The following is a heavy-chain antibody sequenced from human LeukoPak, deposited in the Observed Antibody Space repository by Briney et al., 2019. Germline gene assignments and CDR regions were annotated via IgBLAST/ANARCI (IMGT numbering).Heavy chain of an antibody. J-gene: IGHJ4*02. CDR1: GGSVSDYY. V-gene: IGHV4-59*02. CDR3: ARGYCTNAVCSLGPTQA. D-gene: IGHD2-8*01. Sequence: SETLSLTCTISGGSVSDYYWSWIRQSPGKGLEWIGYIYHTGSTSYSPSLKSRVTISADTSQNQFSLKLSSVTAADTAVYYCARGYCTNAVCSLGPTQAWGQGTLVTVSS. CDR2: IYHTGST.